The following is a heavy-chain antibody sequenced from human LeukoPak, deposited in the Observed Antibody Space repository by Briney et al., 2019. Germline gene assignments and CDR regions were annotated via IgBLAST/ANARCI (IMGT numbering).Heavy chain of an antibody. V-gene: IGHV6-1*01. CDR2: TYYRSKWYN. D-gene: IGHD6-6*01. Sequence: SQTLSLTCAISGDSVSRNIAAWNSLRQSASRGLEWLGRTYYRSKWYNDYAVSVKSRITINPDTSKNQFSLQLNSVTPEDTAVYYCARDIRGAARAWGQGTLVTVSS. CDR1: GDSVSRNIAA. J-gene: IGHJ5*02. CDR3: ARDIRGAARA.